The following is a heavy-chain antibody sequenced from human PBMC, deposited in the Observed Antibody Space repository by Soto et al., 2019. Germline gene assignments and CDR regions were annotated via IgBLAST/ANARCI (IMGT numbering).Heavy chain of an antibody. V-gene: IGHV3-30-3*01. CDR1: GFTFNMYA. CDR2: ISYDGSNK. J-gene: IGHJ4*02. Sequence: QAGGSLRLSCAASGFTFNMYAIHWVRQAPGKGLEWVAVISYDGSNKYYSDSVKGRFTISRDNSKNTLYLQMNSLRAEDTAVYYCAKDATGYSYGNPPFDYWGQGTLVTVSS. D-gene: IGHD5-18*01. CDR3: AKDATGYSYGNPPFDY.